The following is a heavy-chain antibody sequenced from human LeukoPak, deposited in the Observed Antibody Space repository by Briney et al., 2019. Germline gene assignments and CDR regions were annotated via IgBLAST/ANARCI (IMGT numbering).Heavy chain of an antibody. Sequence: ASVKVSCKASGYTFTGYYMHWVRQAPGQGLEWMGWINANSGGTNYAQKLQGRVTMTTDTSTSTAYMELRSLRSDDTAVYYCARGPSIAVAGTDYWGQGTLVTVSA. CDR3: ARGPSIAVAGTDY. CDR1: GYTFTGYY. CDR2: INANSGGT. J-gene: IGHJ4*02. D-gene: IGHD6-19*01. V-gene: IGHV1-2*02.